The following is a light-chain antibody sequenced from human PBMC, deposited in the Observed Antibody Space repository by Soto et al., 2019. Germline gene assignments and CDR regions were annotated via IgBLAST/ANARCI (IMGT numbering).Light chain of an antibody. V-gene: IGLV2-23*02. CDR1: SSDVGTYNL. CDR2: EVI. J-gene: IGLJ2*01. Sequence: QSALTQPASVSGSPGQSITISCTGTSSDVGTYNLVSWYQRHPGKAPKLMIYEVIKRPSGVSNRFSGSKSGNTASLTISGLQADDEADYYCCSYAGSSTPVIFGGGTKLTVL. CDR3: CSYAGSSTPVI.